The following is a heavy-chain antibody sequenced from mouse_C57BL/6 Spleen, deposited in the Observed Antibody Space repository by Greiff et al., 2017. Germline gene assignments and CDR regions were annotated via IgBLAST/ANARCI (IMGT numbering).Heavy chain of an antibody. CDR2: IRSKSSNYAT. D-gene: IGHD4-1*01. J-gene: IGHJ2*01. CDR1: GFTFNPYA. V-gene: IGHV10-3*01. CDR3: VREGWDERYFDY. Sequence: EVQLQESGGGLVQPKGSLKLSCAASGFTFNPYAMHWFRQAPGKGLEWVARIRSKSSNYATYYADSVKDRFTISRDDSQSMLYLQMNNLKTEDTAMYYCVREGWDERYFDYWGQGTTLTVSS.